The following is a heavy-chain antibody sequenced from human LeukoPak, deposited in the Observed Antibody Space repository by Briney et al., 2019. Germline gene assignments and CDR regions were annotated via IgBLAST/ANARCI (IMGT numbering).Heavy chain of an antibody. CDR3: AKDRDSSGWYGDDY. CDR2: ISGSGGST. D-gene: IGHD6-19*01. Sequence: GGSLRLSCAASGFIFTPYEMNWVRQAPGKGLEWVSAISGSGGSTYYADSVKGRFTISRDNSKNTLYLQMNSLRAEDTAVYYCAKDRDSSGWYGDDYWGQGTLVTVSS. V-gene: IGHV3-23*01. J-gene: IGHJ4*02. CDR1: GFIFTPYE.